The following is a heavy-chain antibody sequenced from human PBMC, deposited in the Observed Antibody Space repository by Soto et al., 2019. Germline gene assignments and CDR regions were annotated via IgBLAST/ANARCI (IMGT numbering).Heavy chain of an antibody. CDR2: IDVSGST. CDR3: ARVNGGVLDY. Sequence: PSETLSLTCAVSGGSITSGGFSWSWIRQPLGKGLQWMGYIDVSGSTYYNPSLKSRVTISIDRSKNRFSLNLNSVTAADTAMFYCARVNGGVLDYWGQGTLVTVPQ. V-gene: IGHV4-30-2*01. J-gene: IGHJ4*02. D-gene: IGHD2-8*02. CDR1: GGSITSGGFS.